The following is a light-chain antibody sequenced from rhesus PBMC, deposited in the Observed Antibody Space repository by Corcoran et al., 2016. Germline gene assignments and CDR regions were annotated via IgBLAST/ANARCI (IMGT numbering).Light chain of an antibody. Sequence: DIQMTQSPSSLSASVGDRVTVTCRASQGINRALSWYQQKPGKAPTLLIYAASSLQRGVSSRFSDSGSGTDYILTLSSLQPGDCTTYYLLQQYIPPLTFGGGTKVEIK. CDR1: QGINRA. J-gene: IGKJ4*01. CDR3: LQQYIPPLT. V-gene: IGKV1-94*01. CDR2: AAS.